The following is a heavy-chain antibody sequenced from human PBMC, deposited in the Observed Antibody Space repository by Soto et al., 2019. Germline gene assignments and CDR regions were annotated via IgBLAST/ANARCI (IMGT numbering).Heavy chain of an antibody. Sequence: GGSLRLSCAASGFTFSSYAMHWVRQAPGKGLEWVAVISYDGSNKYYADSVKGRFTISRDNSKNTLYLQMNSLRAEDTAVYYCARGGQLGIIHQSHSIWGQGTMVTVSS. V-gene: IGHV3-30*04. J-gene: IGHJ3*02. CDR3: ARGGQLGIIHQSHSI. D-gene: IGHD7-27*01. CDR2: ISYDGSNK. CDR1: GFTFSSYA.